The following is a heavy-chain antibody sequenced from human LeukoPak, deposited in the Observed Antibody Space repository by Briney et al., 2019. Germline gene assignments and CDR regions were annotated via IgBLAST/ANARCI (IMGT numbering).Heavy chain of an antibody. CDR2: ISPSGGST. J-gene: IGHJ6*02. V-gene: IGHV1-46*01. D-gene: IGHD3-3*01. Sequence: GASVKVSCKASGYTFTSYYMHWVRQAPGQGLEWMGIISPSGGSTSYAQKFQGRVTMTRDTSTSTVYMDLSSLRSEDTAVYYCARAEWHGMDVWGQGTTVTVFS. CDR3: ARAEWHGMDV. CDR1: GYTFTSYY.